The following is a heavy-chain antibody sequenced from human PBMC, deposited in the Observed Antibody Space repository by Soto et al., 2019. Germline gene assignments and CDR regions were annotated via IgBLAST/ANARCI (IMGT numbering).Heavy chain of an antibody. CDR3: AKEGTSGLYYFDY. J-gene: IGHJ4*02. CDR2: ISGSGDTS. Sequence: EVQLLESGGGLVQPGGSLRLSCAASGFTFSNYAISWVRQAPGKGLEWVSIISGSGDTSYYADSVKGRFTISRDNSRNTLYLQMNCLRAGDSAKYYCAKEGTSGLYYFDYWGPGTLVTVSS. D-gene: IGHD6-19*01. CDR1: GFTFSNYA. V-gene: IGHV3-23*01.